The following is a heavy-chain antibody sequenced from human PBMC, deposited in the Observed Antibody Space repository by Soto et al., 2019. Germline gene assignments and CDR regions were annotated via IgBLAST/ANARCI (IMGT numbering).Heavy chain of an antibody. CDR1: GGPFPSGGYY. CDR2: IYYNGDT. Sequence: SETLSLTCSVSGGPFPSGGYYWSWIRQEPGKGLEWIGYIYYNGDTSYNPSLRSRVTISADTSKTQFSLRPRSVTSADTAVYYCARGDSQVSSVFDYWGQGMLVTVSS. D-gene: IGHD3-16*01. V-gene: IGHV4-31*03. CDR3: ARGDSQVSSVFDY. J-gene: IGHJ4*02.